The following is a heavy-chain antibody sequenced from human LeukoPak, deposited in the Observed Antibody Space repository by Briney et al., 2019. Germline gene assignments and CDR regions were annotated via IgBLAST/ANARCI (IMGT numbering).Heavy chain of an antibody. CDR2: INHSGST. Sequence: PSETLSLTCAVYGGSFSGYYWSWIRQPPGKGLEWIGEINHSGSTNYNSSLKSRVTISVDTSKNQFSLKLSSVTAADTAVYYCAREGVAAAGTLYYFDYWGQGTLVTVSS. D-gene: IGHD6-13*01. J-gene: IGHJ4*02. CDR3: AREGVAAAGTLYYFDY. V-gene: IGHV4-34*01. CDR1: GGSFSGYY.